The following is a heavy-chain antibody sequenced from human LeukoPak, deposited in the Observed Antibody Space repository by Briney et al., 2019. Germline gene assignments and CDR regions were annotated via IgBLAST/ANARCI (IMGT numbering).Heavy chain of an antibody. CDR1: GGSISSFDYY. V-gene: IGHV4-39*01. Sequence: PSETLSLTCTVSGGSISSFDYYWGWIRQPPGRGLEWIGNIYYSGSTHYNPSLKSRVTMSVDTSKNQFSLTLNSVTAADTAVYYCAGVDATMVFYAMDVWGQGTTVTVSS. J-gene: IGHJ6*02. CDR3: AGVDATMVFYAMDV. D-gene: IGHD5-18*01. CDR2: IYYSGST.